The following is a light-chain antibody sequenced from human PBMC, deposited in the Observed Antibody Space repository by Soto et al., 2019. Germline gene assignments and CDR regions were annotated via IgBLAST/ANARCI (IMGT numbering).Light chain of an antibody. CDR1: QGIDMF. Sequence: DIQMTQSPSYLSSSFGDRVTITCQASQGIDMFLNWFQQKPGKAPKLLIYDASNLETGVPSRFSGSGSGSDVTFTINNLKQEDSATYYCQQYVNLPLTFGQGTRLEIK. J-gene: IGKJ5*01. CDR2: DAS. CDR3: QQYVNLPLT. V-gene: IGKV1-33*01.